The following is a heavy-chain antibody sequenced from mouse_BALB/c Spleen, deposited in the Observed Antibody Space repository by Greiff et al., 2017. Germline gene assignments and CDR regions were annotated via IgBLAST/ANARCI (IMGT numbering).Heavy chain of an antibody. CDR2: IFPGTGTT. CDR1: GYTFTSYW. J-gene: IGHJ2*01. V-gene: IGHV1S132*01. Sequence: VQLQQSGAELVKPGASVKLSCKTSGYTFTSYWIQWVKQRPGQGLGWIGEIFPGTGTTYYNEKFKGKATLTIDTSSSTAYMQLSSLTSEDTAVYFCARSRPYLDYWGQGTTLTVSA. CDR3: ARSRPYLDY.